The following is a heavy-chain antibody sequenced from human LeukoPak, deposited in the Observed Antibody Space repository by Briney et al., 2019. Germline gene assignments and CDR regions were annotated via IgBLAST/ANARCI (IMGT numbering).Heavy chain of an antibody. J-gene: IGHJ4*02. CDR2: ISWNSGSI. Sequence: QSGGSLRLSCAGSGFIFNNYAMHWVRQPPGKGLEWVSGISWNSGSIDYADSVKGRFTISRDNAKNSLCLQMNSLRVEDTAFYYCAKDNRRHYTSGPNPDSLHWGQGALVTVSS. CDR3: AKDNRRHYTSGPNPDSLH. D-gene: IGHD6-19*01. V-gene: IGHV3-9*01. CDR1: GFIFNNYA.